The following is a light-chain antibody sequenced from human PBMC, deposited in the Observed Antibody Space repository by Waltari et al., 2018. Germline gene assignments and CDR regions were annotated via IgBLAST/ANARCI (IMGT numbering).Light chain of an antibody. CDR3: QQYNSNSWT. CDR1: QTLINW. J-gene: IGKJ1*01. V-gene: IGKV1-5*03. Sequence: DIQLTQSPSTLSASVGDRVTIPFRASQTLINWLAWYQQKPGKAPKLLIYKASNLETGVPSRFSGSGSGTEFTLTISSLQPDDFATYYCQQYNSNSWTFGQGTKVEIK. CDR2: KAS.